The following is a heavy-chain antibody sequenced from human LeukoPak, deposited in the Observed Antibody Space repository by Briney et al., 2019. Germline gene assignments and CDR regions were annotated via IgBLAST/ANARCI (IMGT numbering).Heavy chain of an antibody. CDR3: ARDLYDYVWGSYRGFDY. Sequence: SETLSLTCTVSGGSISSYYWSWIRQPAGKGLEWIGRIYTSGNTNYNPSLKSRVTMSVDTSKNQFSLKLSSVTAADTAVHYCARDLYDYVWGSYRGFDYWGQGTLVTVSS. CDR2: IYTSGNT. V-gene: IGHV4-4*07. CDR1: GGSISSYY. D-gene: IGHD3-16*02. J-gene: IGHJ4*02.